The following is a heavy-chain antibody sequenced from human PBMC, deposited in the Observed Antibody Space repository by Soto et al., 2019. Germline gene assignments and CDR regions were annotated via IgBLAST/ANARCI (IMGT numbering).Heavy chain of an antibody. CDR1: GYTFISYA. D-gene: IGHD1-26*01. CDR3: AREGAQWELLN. Sequence: QVQLVQSGAEVKKPGASVKVSCKASGYTFISYAIHWVHQAPGESLEWMGWINAANGNTRYSQNFQGRVTIARDTSASTAYMELSSLRSEDTAVYYCAREGAQWELLNWGQGTLVTVSS. V-gene: IGHV1-3*01. J-gene: IGHJ4*02. CDR2: INAANGNT.